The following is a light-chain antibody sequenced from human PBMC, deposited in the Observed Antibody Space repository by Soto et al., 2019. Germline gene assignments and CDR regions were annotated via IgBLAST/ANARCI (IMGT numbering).Light chain of an antibody. CDR2: EVT. J-gene: IGLJ1*01. CDR3: ASYRSANSPVV. CDR1: SRDIGNYNY. Sequence: SSLTHPASVSRSPGQSITISCSGTSRDIGNYNYVSWYQHHPGKAPKLMIYEVTSRPSGVSDRFSGSKSGMTASLTISGLPPEEAADSFCASYRSANSPVVLGTGTKVTV. V-gene: IGLV2-14*01.